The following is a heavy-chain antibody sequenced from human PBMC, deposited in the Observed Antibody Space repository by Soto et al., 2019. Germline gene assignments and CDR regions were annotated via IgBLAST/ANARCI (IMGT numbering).Heavy chain of an antibody. CDR3: AXDIWIQLFPRGYYGMDV. V-gene: IGHV3-48*02. D-gene: IGHD5-18*01. Sequence: PGVSLRLSCSASGFTFRGYSMNWVRQAPGKGLEWVSYISSSSSTIYYADSVKGRFTISRDNAKNSLYLQMNSLRDEDTAVYCCAXDIWIQLFPRGYYGMDVWGQGTTVTVSS. J-gene: IGHJ6*01. CDR2: ISSSSSTI. CDR1: GFTFRGYS.